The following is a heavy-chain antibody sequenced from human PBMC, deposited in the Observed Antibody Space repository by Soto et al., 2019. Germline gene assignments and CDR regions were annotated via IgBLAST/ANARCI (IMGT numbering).Heavy chain of an antibody. D-gene: IGHD3-16*01. CDR1: GGSISSGDYY. CDR3: ARLSSRMINAFDI. Sequence: QVQLQESGPGLVKPSQTLSLTCTVSGGSISSGDYYWSWIRQPPGKGLEWIGYIYYSGSTYYNPSLKSRVTISVDTSKNQISLKLSSVTAADTAVNYCARLSSRMINAFDIWGQGTMVTVSS. J-gene: IGHJ3*02. V-gene: IGHV4-30-4*01. CDR2: IYYSGST.